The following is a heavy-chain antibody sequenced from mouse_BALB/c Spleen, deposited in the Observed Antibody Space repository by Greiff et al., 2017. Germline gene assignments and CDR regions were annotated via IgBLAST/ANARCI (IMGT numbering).Heavy chain of an antibody. CDR1: GDSITSGY. D-gene: IGHD3-3*01. V-gene: IGHV3-8*02. CDR2: ISYSGST. CDR3: ARGRDGRARFAY. Sequence: EVKLMESGPSLVKPSQTLSLTCSVTGDSITSGYWNWIRKFPGNKLEYMGYISYSGSTYYNPSLKSRISITRDTSKNQYYLQLNSVTTEDTATYYCARGRDGRARFAYWGQGTLVTVSA. J-gene: IGHJ3*01.